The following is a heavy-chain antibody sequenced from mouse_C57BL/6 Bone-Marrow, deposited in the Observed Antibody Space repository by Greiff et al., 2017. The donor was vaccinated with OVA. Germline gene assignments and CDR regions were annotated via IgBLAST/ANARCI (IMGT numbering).Heavy chain of an antibody. D-gene: IGHD1-1*01. Sequence: VQLQQPGAELVKPGASVKLSCKASGYTFTSYWMPWVKQRPGQGLEWIGEIDPSDSYTNYNQKFKGKATLTVYTSSSTAYMQLSSLTSEDSAVYYCARIPVVYFDYWGQGTTLTVSS. V-gene: IGHV1-50*01. J-gene: IGHJ2*01. CDR3: ARIPVVYFDY. CDR2: IDPSDSYT. CDR1: GYTFTSYW.